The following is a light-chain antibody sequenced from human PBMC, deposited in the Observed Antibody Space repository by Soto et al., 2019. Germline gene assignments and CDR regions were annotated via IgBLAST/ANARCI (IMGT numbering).Light chain of an antibody. V-gene: IGKV3-15*01. CDR1: QSVGTN. CDR2: GAS. J-gene: IGKJ1*01. Sequence: EIVMTQSPVTLSVSPGERATLSCRASQSVGTNLAWYQKKPGQAPRLLIYGASTRATGIPARFSGSGSGTEFTLTISSLQSEDFAVYYCQQYSNWWTFGQGTRVEIK. CDR3: QQYSNWWT.